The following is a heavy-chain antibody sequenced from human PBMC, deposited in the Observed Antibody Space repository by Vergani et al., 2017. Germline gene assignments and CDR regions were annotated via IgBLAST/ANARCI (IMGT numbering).Heavy chain of an antibody. CDR1: GFTFDDYT. D-gene: IGHD3-10*01. V-gene: IGHV3-43*01. CDR3: ARDATMVRGGRRTHQFDY. Sequence: EVQLVESGGGLVQPGGSLRLSCAASGFTFDDYTMHWVRQAPGKGLEWVSLISWDGGSTYYADSVKGRFTISRDNSKNSLYLQMNSLRAEDTAVYYCARDATMVRGGRRTHQFDYWGQGTLVTVSS. J-gene: IGHJ4*02. CDR2: ISWDGGST.